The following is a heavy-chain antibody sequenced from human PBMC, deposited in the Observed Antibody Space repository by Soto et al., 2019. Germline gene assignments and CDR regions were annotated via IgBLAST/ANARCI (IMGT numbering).Heavy chain of an antibody. CDR1: GGSISSGGYY. CDR2: IYYSGST. V-gene: IGHV4-31*03. CDR3: ARVFRGYSYGNWFDP. J-gene: IGHJ5*02. Sequence: SETLSLTCTVSGGSISSGGYYWSWIRQHPGKGLEWIGYIYYSGSTYYNPSLKSRVTISVDTSKNQFSLKLSSVTAADTAVYYCARVFRGYSYGNWFDPWGQGTLVTVSS. D-gene: IGHD5-18*01.